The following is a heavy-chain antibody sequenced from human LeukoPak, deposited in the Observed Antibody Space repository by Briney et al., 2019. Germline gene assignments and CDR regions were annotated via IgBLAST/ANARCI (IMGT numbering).Heavy chain of an antibody. J-gene: IGHJ4*02. CDR1: GFTYSSFA. CDR2: ISGSGDST. Sequence: PGGSLILSCAASGFTYSSFAMSWVRQAPGKGLEWVTSISGSGDSTHFADSVKGRFTVSRDNSTSTLFLHMNTLRAEDTAVYYCAKESGHFDYWGQGTLVTVSS. D-gene: IGHD1-14*01. V-gene: IGHV3-23*01. CDR3: AKESGHFDY.